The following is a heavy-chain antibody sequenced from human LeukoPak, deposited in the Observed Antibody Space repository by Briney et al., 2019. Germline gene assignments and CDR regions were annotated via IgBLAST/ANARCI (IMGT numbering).Heavy chain of an antibody. Sequence: NTGGSLRLSCAASGFTFSSYSMNWVRQAPGKGLEWVSSISSSSSYIYYADSVKGRFTISRDNSKNTLFLQMNRLRAEDTAMYYCASTDVYNSFENWGQGTLVTVSS. D-gene: IGHD5-24*01. CDR3: ASTDVYNSFEN. CDR1: GFTFSSYS. CDR2: ISSSSSYI. V-gene: IGHV3-21*04. J-gene: IGHJ4*02.